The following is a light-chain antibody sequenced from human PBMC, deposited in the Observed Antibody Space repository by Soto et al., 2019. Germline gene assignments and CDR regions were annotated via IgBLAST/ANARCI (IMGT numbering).Light chain of an antibody. J-gene: IGLJ2*01. CDR1: SSDVGSYKL. CDR2: EGS. V-gene: IGLV2-23*01. Sequence: QSALTQPASVSGSPGQSITISCTGTSSDVGSYKLVSWYQQHPGKAPKLMIYEGSKRPSGVSNRLSGSKSGNTASLTISGLQAEDEADYYCCSYAGSSTVVFGRGTKVTVL. CDR3: CSYAGSSTVV.